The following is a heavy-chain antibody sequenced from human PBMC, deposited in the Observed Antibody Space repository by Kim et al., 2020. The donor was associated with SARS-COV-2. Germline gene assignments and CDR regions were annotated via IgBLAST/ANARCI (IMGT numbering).Heavy chain of an antibody. CDR3: ATLHCSSTSCAYFDY. J-gene: IGHJ4*02. D-gene: IGHD2-2*01. Sequence: QKFQGRVTMTEDTSTDTAYMELSSLRSEDTAVYYCATLHCSSTSCAYFDYWGQGTLVTVSS. V-gene: IGHV1-24*01.